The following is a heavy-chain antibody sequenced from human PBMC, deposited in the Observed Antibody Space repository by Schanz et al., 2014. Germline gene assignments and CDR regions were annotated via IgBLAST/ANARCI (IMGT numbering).Heavy chain of an antibody. J-gene: IGHJ2*01. D-gene: IGHD2-21*01. V-gene: IGHV3-33*06. CDR2: IWYDGTDR. CDR3: AKGQGAVINNWYFDL. Sequence: VHLVESGGGLVKPGGSLRLSCAASGFTFTNAWMSWVRQAPGKGLEWVAVIWYDGTDRYYADSVKGRFTISRDNSMNTLSLQMNGLSADDTAIYYCAKGQGAVINNWYFDLWGRGTLVTVSS. CDR1: GFTFTNAW.